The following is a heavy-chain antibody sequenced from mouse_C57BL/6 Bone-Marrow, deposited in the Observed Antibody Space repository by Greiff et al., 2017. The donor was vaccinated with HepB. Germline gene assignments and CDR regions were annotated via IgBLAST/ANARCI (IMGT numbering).Heavy chain of an antibody. CDR1: YTFSRRVH. V-gene: IGHV1-87*01. CDR2: GQGLEWIG. D-gene: IGHD3-2*02. J-gene: IGHJ3*01. CDR3: SEDSAVYYCALVQLSLRSAWFAY. Sequence: VQLQQSGPELARPWASVKISCQAFYTFSRRVHFAIRDTNYWMQWEKQRPGQGLEWIGAIYPGNGDTSYNQKFKGKATLTADKSASTAYMHLISLTSEDSAVYYCALVQLSLRSAWFAYWGQGTLVTVSA.